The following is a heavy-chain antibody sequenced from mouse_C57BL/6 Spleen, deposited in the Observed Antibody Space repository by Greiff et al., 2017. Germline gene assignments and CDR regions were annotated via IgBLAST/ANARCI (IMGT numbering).Heavy chain of an antibody. CDR2: ISSGGSYT. J-gene: IGHJ4*01. CDR1: GFTFSSYG. CDR3: ARHGFITTVVAGNYYAMDY. D-gene: IGHD1-1*01. V-gene: IGHV5-6*01. Sequence: EVKLVESGGDLVKPGGSLKLSCAASGFTFSSYGMSWVRQTPDKRLEWVATISSGGSYTYYPDSVKGRFTISRDNAKNTLYLQMSSLKSEDTAMYYCARHGFITTVVAGNYYAMDYWGQGTSVTVSS.